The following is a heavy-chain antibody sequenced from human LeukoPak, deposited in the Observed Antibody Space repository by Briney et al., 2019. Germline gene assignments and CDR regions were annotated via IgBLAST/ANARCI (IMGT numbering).Heavy chain of an antibody. CDR3: ARVRPQEYCGGDCYSWYFDL. Sequence: SETLSLTCTVSGGSISSYYWSWIRQPPGKGLEWIGYIYYSGSTNYNPSLKSRVTISVGTSKNQFSLKLSSVTAADTAVYYCARVRPQEYCGGDCYSWYFDLWGRGTLVTVSS. CDR2: IYYSGST. D-gene: IGHD2-21*02. CDR1: GGSISSYY. V-gene: IGHV4-59*01. J-gene: IGHJ2*01.